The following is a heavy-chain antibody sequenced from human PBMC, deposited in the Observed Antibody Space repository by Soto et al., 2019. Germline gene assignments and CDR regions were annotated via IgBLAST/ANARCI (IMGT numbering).Heavy chain of an antibody. V-gene: IGHV3-72*01. D-gene: IGHD4-4*01. J-gene: IGHJ3*02. CDR3: ARGDDYNDGVYASDI. Sequence: EVRMVESGGGLVQPGRSLRLSCAASGFIFSDHYMDWVRQAPGKGLEWVGRIRDKANSYTTEYAASVKGRFTISRDDSKNSLYLQMNSLKIEDTAVYYCARGDDYNDGVYASDIWGQGTMVTVSS. CDR1: GFIFSDHY. CDR2: IRDKANSYTT.